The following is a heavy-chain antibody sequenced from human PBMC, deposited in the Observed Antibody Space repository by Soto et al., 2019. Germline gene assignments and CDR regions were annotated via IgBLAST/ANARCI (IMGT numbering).Heavy chain of an antibody. CDR3: ARDREQIFGVVDDAFDI. J-gene: IGHJ3*02. D-gene: IGHD3-3*01. CDR1: GFTFSSYS. CDR2: ISSSSSTI. V-gene: IGHV3-48*01. Sequence: EVQLVESGGGLVQPGGSLRLSCAASGFTFSSYSMNWVRQAPGKGLEWVSYISSSSSTIYYADSVKGRFTISRDNAKNSLYLQMNSLRAEDTAVYYCARDREQIFGVVDDAFDIWGQGTMVTVSS.